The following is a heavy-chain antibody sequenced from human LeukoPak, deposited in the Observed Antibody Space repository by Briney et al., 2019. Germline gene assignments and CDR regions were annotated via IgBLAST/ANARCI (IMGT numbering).Heavy chain of an antibody. J-gene: IGHJ6*02. CDR3: ARGGGLDV. CDR2: INHNGNVN. CDR1: GFIFNNYW. V-gene: IGHV3-7*03. Sequence: GGSLRLSCAASGFIFNNYWMQWVRQAPGKGLEWVASINHNGNVNYYVDSVKGRFTISRDNAKNSLYLQMSNLRAEDTAVYFCARGGGLDVWGQGATVTVSS. D-gene: IGHD3-16*01.